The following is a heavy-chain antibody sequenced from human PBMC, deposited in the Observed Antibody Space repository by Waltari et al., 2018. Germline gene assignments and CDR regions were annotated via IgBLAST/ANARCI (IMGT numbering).Heavy chain of an antibody. D-gene: IGHD5-12*01. CDR1: GYTFTNYW. J-gene: IGHJ5*02. CDR3: VRQVGTNWFDP. V-gene: IGHV5-51*01. CDR2: IYPGDSDT. Sequence: EVQLVQSGAEVKKPGESLKISCQGSGYTFTNYWIGWVRQMPGKGLELMGVIYPGDSDTTYSPSFEGQVTISADKSISIAYLQWSSLKASDTAMYYCVRQVGTNWFDPWGQGTLVTVSS.